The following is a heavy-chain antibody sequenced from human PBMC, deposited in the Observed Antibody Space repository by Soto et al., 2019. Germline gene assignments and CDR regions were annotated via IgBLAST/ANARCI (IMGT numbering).Heavy chain of an antibody. Sequence: EVQLVESGGGLVQPGGSLRLSCAASGFTFSTHSMNWVRQAPGKGLEWISYITSSSGNMYADCMKGRFTISRDHANNSLYLKMNSLRAEDTAVYFCVVEVGFQLIYWGQGTLVTVSS. J-gene: IGHJ4*02. CDR2: ITSSSGN. CDR1: GFTFSTHS. V-gene: IGHV3-48*01. D-gene: IGHD2-2*01. CDR3: VVEVGFQLIY.